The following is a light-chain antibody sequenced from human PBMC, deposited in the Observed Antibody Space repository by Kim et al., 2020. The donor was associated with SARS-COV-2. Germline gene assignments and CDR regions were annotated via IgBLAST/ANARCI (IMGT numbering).Light chain of an antibody. Sequence: LRQTVRSTGQGDSLSSYYASWYQQKPGQAPVLVIYGKNNRPSGIPDRFSGSSSGNTASLTITGAQAEDEADYYCNSRDSSGNPRWVFGGGTQLTVL. V-gene: IGLV3-19*01. CDR3: NSRDSSGNPRWV. CDR2: GKN. CDR1: SLSSYY. J-gene: IGLJ3*02.